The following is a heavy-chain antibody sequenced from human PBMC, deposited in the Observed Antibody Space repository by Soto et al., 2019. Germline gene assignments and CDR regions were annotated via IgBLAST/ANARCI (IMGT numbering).Heavy chain of an antibody. CDR3: ASAPGFNLFDS. J-gene: IGHJ4*02. Sequence: SDTLSLTCTVSGGSFSSSTYYWGWIRQPPGKGLEWIGSIFHSGSTYYNPSLKSRVTLSVDTSKNRFYLRLSSVTAADTAVYYCASAPGFNLFDSWGQGTLVTVSS. CDR2: IFHSGST. D-gene: IGHD5-12*01. CDR1: GGSFSSSTYY. V-gene: IGHV4-39*01.